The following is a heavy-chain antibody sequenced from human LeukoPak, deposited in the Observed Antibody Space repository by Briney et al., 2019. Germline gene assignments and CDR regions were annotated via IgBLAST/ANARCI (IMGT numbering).Heavy chain of an antibody. J-gene: IGHJ6*03. D-gene: IGHD6-19*01. CDR2: INPSGGST. CDR3: ARAGDSRSNGWYTYYYYYMDV. Sequence: ASVKVSCKASGYMFTRYYVHWVRQAPGQGLEWMGIINPSGGSTSYAQRFQGRATMTRDTSTSTVYMELSSLISEDTAVYYCARAGDSRSNGWYTYYYYYMDVWDKGTTVTVSS. CDR1: GYMFTRYY. V-gene: IGHV1-46*01.